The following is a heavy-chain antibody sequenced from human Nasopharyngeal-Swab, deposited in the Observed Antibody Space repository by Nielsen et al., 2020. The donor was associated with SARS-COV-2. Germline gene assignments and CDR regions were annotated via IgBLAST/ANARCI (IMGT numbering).Heavy chain of an antibody. CDR3: ARGDTDLVTIRDY. CDR2: ISSGRTSI. Sequence: GESLKISCAASGFTFSSYSMNWVRQAPGKGLEWVSRISSGRTSIYYADSVKGRFTISRDNAKNSLYLQMNSLRAEDTAVYYCARGDTDLVTIRDYWGQGTLVTVSS. J-gene: IGHJ4*02. D-gene: IGHD5-18*01. CDR1: GFTFSSYS. V-gene: IGHV3-21*01.